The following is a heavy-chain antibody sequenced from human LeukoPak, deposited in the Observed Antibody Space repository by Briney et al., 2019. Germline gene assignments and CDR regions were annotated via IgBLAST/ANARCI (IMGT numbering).Heavy chain of an antibody. J-gene: IGHJ4*02. D-gene: IGHD6-13*01. CDR1: GFTFSSYE. CDR3: ARLCSSPFDY. CDR2: ISISGSPI. V-gene: IGHV3-48*03. Sequence: GGSLRLSCAASGFTFSSYEMNWVRQAPGKALEWGSYISISGSPIYYADSVKGRFTISRDNAKNALYLQMNSLRAEDTAVYYCARLCSSPFDYWGQGTLVTVSS.